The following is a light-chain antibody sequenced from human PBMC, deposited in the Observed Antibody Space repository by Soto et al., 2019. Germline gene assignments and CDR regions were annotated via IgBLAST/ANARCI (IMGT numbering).Light chain of an antibody. J-gene: IGKJ4*01. CDR1: QSLNSD. CDR3: QQYNSWPLT. V-gene: IGKV3-15*01. Sequence: ETVMTQSPATLSMSPGERATLSCRASQSLNSDLAWYQQKPGQAPRLLIYGASTRATGIPGRFSGSGSGTEFNLTISSLQSEDFAVYYCQQYNSWPLTFGGGTKVDIK. CDR2: GAS.